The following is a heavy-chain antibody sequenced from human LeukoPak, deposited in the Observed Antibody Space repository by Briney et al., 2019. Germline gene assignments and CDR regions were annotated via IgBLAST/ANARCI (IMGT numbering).Heavy chain of an antibody. D-gene: IGHD3-22*01. CDR2: IIPIFGTA. J-gene: IGHJ3*02. Sequence: ASVKVSCKASGGTFSSYAISWLLQAPGQGLEWMGGIIPIFGTANYAQKFQGRVTITTDESTSTAYMELSSLRSEDTAVYYCASRSGSPYRTMIVVGYDAFDIWGQGTMVTVSS. CDR1: GGTFSSYA. CDR3: ASRSGSPYRTMIVVGYDAFDI. V-gene: IGHV1-69*05.